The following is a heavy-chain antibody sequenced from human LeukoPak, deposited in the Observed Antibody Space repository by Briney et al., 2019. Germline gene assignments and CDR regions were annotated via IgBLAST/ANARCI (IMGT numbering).Heavy chain of an antibody. CDR1: RGSIIGYY. J-gene: IGHJ4*02. V-gene: IGHV4-59*12. CDR3: ARVGFWSGSYTGYFEY. D-gene: IGHD3-3*01. Sequence: SETLSLTCTVSRGSIIGYYWTWIRHPPGKGMQLIWYMYYSGTTKYNPSLKSRVTTSMDTSKNQFSLKVKSVTAADTAVYYCARVGFWSGSYTGYFEYWGQGALVTVSS. CDR2: MYYSGTT.